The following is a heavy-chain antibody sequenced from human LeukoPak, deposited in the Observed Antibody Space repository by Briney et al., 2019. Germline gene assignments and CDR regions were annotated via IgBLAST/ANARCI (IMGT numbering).Heavy chain of an antibody. CDR3: AKARTYSSGWYWAY. J-gene: IGHJ4*02. V-gene: IGHV3-23*01. CDR1: GFTFSSYA. D-gene: IGHD6-19*01. Sequence: GGSLRLSCAASGFTFSSYAMSWVRQAPGKGLEWVXXXSGSGGSTYYADSVKGRFTISRDNSKNTLYLQMNSLRAEDTAVYYCAKARTYSSGWYWAYWGQGTLVTVSS. CDR2: XSGSGGST.